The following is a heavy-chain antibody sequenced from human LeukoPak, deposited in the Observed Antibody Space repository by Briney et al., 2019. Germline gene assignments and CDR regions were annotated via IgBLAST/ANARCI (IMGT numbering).Heavy chain of an antibody. Sequence: SSETLSLTCAVYGGSFSGYYWSWIRQPPGKGLEWIGEINHSGSTNYNPSLKSRVTISVDTSKNQFSLKLSSVTAEDTAVYYCARLRRPVLLWFGDSNLRNWFDPWGQGTLVTVSS. J-gene: IGHJ5*02. V-gene: IGHV4-34*01. CDR3: ARLRRPVLLWFGDSNLRNWFDP. CDR1: GGSFSGYY. D-gene: IGHD3-10*01. CDR2: INHSGST.